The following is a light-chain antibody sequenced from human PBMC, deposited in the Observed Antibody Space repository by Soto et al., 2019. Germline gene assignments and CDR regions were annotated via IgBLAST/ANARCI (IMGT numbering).Light chain of an antibody. CDR1: QGISSY. CDR2: AAS. V-gene: IGKV1-9*01. CDR3: KQLNNYPIT. J-gene: IGKJ5*01. Sequence: DIQLTQSPSFLSASVGDRVTITCRASQGISSYLAWYQQKPGKAPKVVIYAASTLQSGVQSRFSGSGSGTEFTLTIRSLQPEDFATYYCKQLNNYPITFGQGTRLEIK.